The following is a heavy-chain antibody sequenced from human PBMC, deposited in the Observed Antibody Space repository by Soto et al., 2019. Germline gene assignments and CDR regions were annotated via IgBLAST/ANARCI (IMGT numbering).Heavy chain of an antibody. Sequence: ASVKVSCKVSGYTLTELSMHWVRQAPGKGLEWMGGFDPEDGETIYAQKFQGRVTMTEDTSTDTAYMELSSLRSEDTAVYYCATGLQTANAFDIWGQGTMVTVSS. CDR1: GYTLTELS. CDR2: FDPEDGET. V-gene: IGHV1-24*01. CDR3: ATGLQTANAFDI. J-gene: IGHJ3*02.